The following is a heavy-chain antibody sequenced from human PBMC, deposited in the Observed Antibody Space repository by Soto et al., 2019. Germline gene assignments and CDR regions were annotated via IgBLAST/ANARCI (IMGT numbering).Heavy chain of an antibody. CDR3: ARRAMVRGYYYYYYMDV. CDR2: IYYSGST. D-gene: IGHD3-10*01. J-gene: IGHJ6*03. Sequence: SLTCTVSGGSISSYYWSWIRQPPGKGLEWIGYIYYSGSTNYNPSLKSRVTISVDTSKNQFSLKLSSVTAADTAVYYCARRAMVRGYYYYYYMDVWGKGTTVTVSS. V-gene: IGHV4-59*08. CDR1: GGSISSYY.